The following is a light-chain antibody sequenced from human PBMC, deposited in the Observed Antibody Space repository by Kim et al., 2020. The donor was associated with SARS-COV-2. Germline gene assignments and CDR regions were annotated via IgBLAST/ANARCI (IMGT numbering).Light chain of an antibody. CDR1: QRISNY. V-gene: IGKV1-27*01. Sequence: ASVGDRVTITCRASQRISNYLAWYQQKPGKVPKLLIYAASALQSGVPSRVSGSGSGTDFTLTISSLQPEDVATYYCQKYNSAPRTFGQGTKVDIK. CDR3: QKYNSAPRT. J-gene: IGKJ1*01. CDR2: AAS.